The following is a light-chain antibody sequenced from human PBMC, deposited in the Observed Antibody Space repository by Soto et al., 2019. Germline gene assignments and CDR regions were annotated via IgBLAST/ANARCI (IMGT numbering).Light chain of an antibody. CDR2: DAS. J-gene: IGKJ1*01. V-gene: IGKV1-5*01. Sequence: QKPPAPSPPLASLGARETIPCRASQSVDSRLAWYQQKPGKAPKLLVYDASTLETGVPSRFSGSGSGAEFTLTITGLQPEDIATYSCQHYDSFWSFGQGTKVDIK. CDR1: QSVDSR. CDR3: QHYDSFWS.